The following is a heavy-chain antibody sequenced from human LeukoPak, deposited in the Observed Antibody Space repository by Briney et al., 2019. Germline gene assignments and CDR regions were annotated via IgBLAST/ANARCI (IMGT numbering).Heavy chain of an antibody. D-gene: IGHD3-16*01. Sequence: PSETLSLTCAVYGGSFSGYYWSWIRQPPGKGLEWIGEINHSGSTNYDPSLKSRVTISVDTSKNQFSLKLSSVTAADTAVYYCARGYRVTLDYWGQGTLVTVSS. CDR1: GGSFSGYY. J-gene: IGHJ4*02. CDR3: ARGYRVTLDY. CDR2: INHSGST. V-gene: IGHV4-34*01.